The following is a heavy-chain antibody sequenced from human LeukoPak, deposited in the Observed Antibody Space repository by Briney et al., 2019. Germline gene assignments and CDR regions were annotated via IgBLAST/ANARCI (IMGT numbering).Heavy chain of an antibody. V-gene: IGHV3-74*01. J-gene: IGHJ6*03. Sequence: GGSLRLTCAASGFTFSNYWMHWVRQAPGKGLVWVSRINTDGSSTNYADSVKGRFTISRDNAKNTVYLQMNSLRAEDTAVYYCANGAFRLYYIDVWGKGTTVTVSS. CDR1: GFTFSNYW. D-gene: IGHD3-16*01. CDR2: INTDGSST. CDR3: ANGAFRLYYIDV.